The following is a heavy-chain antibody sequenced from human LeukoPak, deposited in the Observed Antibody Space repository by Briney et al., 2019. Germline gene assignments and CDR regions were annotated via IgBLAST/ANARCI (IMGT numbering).Heavy chain of an antibody. CDR2: ISGSGGST. D-gene: IGHD3-9*01. Sequence: GGSLRLSCAASGFTFSSYAMSWVRQAPGKGLEWVSAISGSGGSTYYADSVKGRFIISRDNSKNTLYLQMNSLRAEDSAVYYCARTPSINDWHYFDYWGQGTLVAVSS. CDR3: ARTPSINDWHYFDY. CDR1: GFTFSSYA. J-gene: IGHJ4*02. V-gene: IGHV3-23*01.